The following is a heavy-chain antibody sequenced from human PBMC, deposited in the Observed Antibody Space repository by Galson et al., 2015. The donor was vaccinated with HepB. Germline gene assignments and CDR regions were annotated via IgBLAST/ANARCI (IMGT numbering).Heavy chain of an antibody. J-gene: IGHJ4*02. D-gene: IGHD3-9*01. Sequence: SLRLSCAPSGFSFSKYWMTWVRQAPGKGLEWVGNISEDGSEKFYADSVKGRFTISRDNAEKSLFLQMNSLRSEDTAVYYCARAPLDLADTLSGFDYWGQGSLVTVSS. CDR3: ARAPLDLADTLSGFDY. V-gene: IGHV3-7*03. CDR2: ISEDGSEK. CDR1: GFSFSKYW.